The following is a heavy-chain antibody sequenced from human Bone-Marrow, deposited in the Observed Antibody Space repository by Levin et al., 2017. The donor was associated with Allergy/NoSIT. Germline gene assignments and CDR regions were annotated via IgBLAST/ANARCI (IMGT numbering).Heavy chain of an antibody. CDR1: GGSISSYY. V-gene: IGHV4-59*01. Sequence: PSETLSLTCTVSGGSISSYYWSWIRQPPGKGLEWIGYIYYSGSTNYNPSLKSRVTISVDTSKNQFSLKLSSVTAADTAVYYCARAEETYCGGDCGEAFDIWGQGTMVTVSS. J-gene: IGHJ3*02. D-gene: IGHD2-21*02. CDR2: IYYSGST. CDR3: ARAEETYCGGDCGEAFDI.